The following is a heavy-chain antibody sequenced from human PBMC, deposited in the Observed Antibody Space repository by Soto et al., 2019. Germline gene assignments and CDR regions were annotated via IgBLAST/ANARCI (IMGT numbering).Heavy chain of an antibody. V-gene: IGHV1-18*01. J-gene: IGHJ6*02. CDR1: GYSFTAYG. Sequence: QVQVVQSGDEVKETGASVRVSCKTSGYSFTAYGISWVRQAPGQGLEWMGWISCYNGKTKYAQKVQGRVTMTTDTSTITAYMGVRSLRSDDPAIYYCARDAPPPELRFLEWHNYDYNGMDVWGQGTTVTVSS. D-gene: IGHD3-3*01. CDR2: ISCYNGKT. CDR3: ARDAPPPELRFLEWHNYDYNGMDV.